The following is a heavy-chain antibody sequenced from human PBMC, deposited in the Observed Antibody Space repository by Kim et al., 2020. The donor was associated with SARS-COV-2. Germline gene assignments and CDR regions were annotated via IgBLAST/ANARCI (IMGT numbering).Heavy chain of an antibody. Sequence: GGSLRLSCAASGFIFSDSAIHWVRQASGKGLEWVGRIRSRTNNYATTYGASVEGRFTISRDDSTNTAHLLMNSLKSEDTAVYYCTTIFGPVNTFDYWGQGTLVTVSS. J-gene: IGHJ4*02. CDR2: IRSRTNNYAT. CDR1: GFIFSDSA. D-gene: IGHD3-3*02. V-gene: IGHV3-73*01. CDR3: TTIFGPVNTFDY.